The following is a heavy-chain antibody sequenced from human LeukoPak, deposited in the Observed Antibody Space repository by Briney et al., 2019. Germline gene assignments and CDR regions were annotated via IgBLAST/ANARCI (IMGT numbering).Heavy chain of an antibody. CDR1: GFTFTSSA. CDR2: IVVGSGNT. J-gene: IGHJ3*02. CDR3: AALCSGKNQDIADI. D-gene: IGHD2-15*01. Sequence: ASVKVSCKASGFTFTSSAVQWVRQARGQRLEWIGWIVVGSGNTNYALKFQERVTITRDMSTSTAYMELSSLRSEDTAVYYCAALCSGKNQDIADIWGQGTMVTVSS. V-gene: IGHV1-58*01.